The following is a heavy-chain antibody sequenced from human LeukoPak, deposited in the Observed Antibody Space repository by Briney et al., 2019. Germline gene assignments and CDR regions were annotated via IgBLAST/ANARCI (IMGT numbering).Heavy chain of an antibody. CDR3: AKALSGNLDDFDY. CDR2: ISGSGGGT. Sequence: GGSLRLSCAVSGFIFSNYPMHWVRQAPGKGLEWVSAISGSGGGTYYADSVKGRFTISRDNSKNTLYLQMNSLRAEDTAVYYCAKALSGNLDDFDYWGQGTLVTVSS. CDR1: GFIFSNYP. V-gene: IGHV3-23*01. D-gene: IGHD1-26*01. J-gene: IGHJ4*02.